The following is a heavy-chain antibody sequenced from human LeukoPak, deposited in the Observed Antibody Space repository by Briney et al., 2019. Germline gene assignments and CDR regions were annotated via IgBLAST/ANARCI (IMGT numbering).Heavy chain of an antibody. V-gene: IGHV4-34*01. D-gene: IGHD3-10*01. CDR3: ARAKYGSAPAVCDY. CDR1: GGSISGYY. Sequence: PSETLSLTCAVYGGSISGYYWSWIRQTPGKGLEWIGEINHSGSTNYNPSLKSRVTISVDTSKNQFSLKLSSVTAADTAVYYCARAKYGSAPAVCDYWGQGTLVTVSS. J-gene: IGHJ4*02. CDR2: INHSGST.